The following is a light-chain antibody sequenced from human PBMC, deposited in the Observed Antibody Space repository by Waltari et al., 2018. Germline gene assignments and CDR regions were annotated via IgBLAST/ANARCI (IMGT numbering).Light chain of an antibody. CDR3: SSFTSSSTWV. CDR2: DVN. V-gene: IGLV2-14*03. CDR1: SSDVGGYNY. J-gene: IGLJ3*02. Sequence: QSALTQPASVSGSPGQSITISCTGTSSDVGGYNYVSWYQQHPGQAPKLMIYDVNNRPSRVSNRFSGSKSGNTASLTISGLQAEDEADYYCSSFTSSSTWVFGGGTKLTVL.